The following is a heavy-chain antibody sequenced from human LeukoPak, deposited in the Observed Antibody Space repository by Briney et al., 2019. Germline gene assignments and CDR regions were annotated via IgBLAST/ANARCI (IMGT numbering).Heavy chain of an antibody. D-gene: IGHD4-17*01. CDR2: IIPIFGTA. Sequence: ASVKVSCKASGGTFSSYAISWVRQAPGQGLEWMGGIIPIFGTANYARKFQGRVTITADKSTSTAYMELSSLRSEDTAVYYCARDGDYNPLDYWGQGTLVTVSS. CDR1: GGTFSSYA. V-gene: IGHV1-69*06. J-gene: IGHJ4*02. CDR3: ARDGDYNPLDY.